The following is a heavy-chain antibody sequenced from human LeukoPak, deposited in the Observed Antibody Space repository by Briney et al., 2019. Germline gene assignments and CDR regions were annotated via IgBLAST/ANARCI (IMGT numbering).Heavy chain of an antibody. CDR3: ARAAGSTVTTRFDY. Sequence: PGGSLRVSCAASGFSFSTYWMSWVRQAPGKGLEWVASIKQDGSQKYYLDSVKGRSTISRDNAKNSLYLQMSSLRAEDTAVYYCARAAGSTVTTRFDYWGQGTLVTVSS. V-gene: IGHV3-7*01. CDR2: IKQDGSQK. CDR1: GFSFSTYW. J-gene: IGHJ4*02. D-gene: IGHD4-17*01.